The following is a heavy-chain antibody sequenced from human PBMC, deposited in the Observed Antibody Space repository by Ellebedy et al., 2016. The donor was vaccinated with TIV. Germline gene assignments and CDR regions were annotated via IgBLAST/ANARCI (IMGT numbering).Heavy chain of an antibody. J-gene: IGHJ4*02. CDR2: ISSSSSYI. CDR1: GFTFSSYS. Sequence: GESLKISCAASGFTFSSYSMNWVRQAPGKGLEWVSVISSSSSYIYYADSVKGRFTMSRDNAKNSLYLQMNSLRAEDTAVYYCAREEYGVDQWGQGTLVTVSS. V-gene: IGHV3-21*01. CDR3: AREEYGVDQ. D-gene: IGHD5-12*01.